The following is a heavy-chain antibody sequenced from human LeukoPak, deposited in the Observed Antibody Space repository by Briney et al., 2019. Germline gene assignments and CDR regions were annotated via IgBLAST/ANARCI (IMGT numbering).Heavy chain of an antibody. J-gene: IGHJ4*02. CDR2: IYYSGST. D-gene: IGHD5-24*01. V-gene: IGHV4-59*01. Sequence: SETLSLTCTVSGGSISIYYWSCIRQPPGKGLEWIGYIYYSGSTNYNPSLKSRVTISVDTSKNQFSLKLSSVTAADTAVYYCARGTSPRWLQPSRAYYFDYWGQGTLVTVSS. CDR1: GGSISIYY. CDR3: ARGTSPRWLQPSRAYYFDY.